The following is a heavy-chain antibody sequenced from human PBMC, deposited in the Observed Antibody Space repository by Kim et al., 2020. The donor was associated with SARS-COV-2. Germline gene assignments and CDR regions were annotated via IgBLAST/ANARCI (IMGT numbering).Heavy chain of an antibody. J-gene: IGHJ4*02. CDR1: GFTFSSYG. CDR3: ARTRGRGTYYYDSSGYVLVY. Sequence: GGSLRLSCAASGFTFSSYGMHWVRQAPGKGLEWVAVIWYDGSNKYYADSVKGRFTISRDNSKNTLYLQMNSLRAEDTAVYYCARTRGRGTYYYDSSGYVLVYWGQGTLVTVSS. D-gene: IGHD3-22*01. CDR2: IWYDGSNK. V-gene: IGHV3-33*01.